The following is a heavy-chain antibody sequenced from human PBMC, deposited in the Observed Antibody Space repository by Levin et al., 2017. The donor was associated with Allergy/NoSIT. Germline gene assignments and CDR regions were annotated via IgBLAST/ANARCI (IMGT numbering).Heavy chain of an antibody. CDR2: IRSSGTYK. CDR3: ARSSTDGAVDY. CDR1: GFAFSTYS. J-gene: IGHJ4*02. D-gene: IGHD4-17*01. Sequence: SCAASGFAFSTYSMDWVRQAPGKGLNWVSSIRSSGTYKFYADSVKGRFTISRDNANNSLYLQMNRLRAEDTAVYYCARSSTDGAVDYWGQGTLVTVSS. V-gene: IGHV3-21*01.